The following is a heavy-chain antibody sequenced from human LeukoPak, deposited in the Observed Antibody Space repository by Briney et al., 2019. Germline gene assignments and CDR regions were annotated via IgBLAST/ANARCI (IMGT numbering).Heavy chain of an antibody. CDR1: GFTFSTYA. J-gene: IGHJ4*02. Sequence: GGSLRLSCAASGFTFSTYAMHWVRQAPGKGLVWVSRINSDGTIIGYADSVKGRFTISRDNAKNTLYLQMNSLRADDTAVYYCARSMYCGGDCYYYFDYWGQGTLVTVAS. CDR2: INSDGTII. V-gene: IGHV3-74*01. D-gene: IGHD2-21*02. CDR3: ARSMYCGGDCYYYFDY.